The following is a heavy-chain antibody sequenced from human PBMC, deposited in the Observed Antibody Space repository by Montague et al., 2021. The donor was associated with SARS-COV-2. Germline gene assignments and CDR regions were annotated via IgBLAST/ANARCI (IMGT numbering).Heavy chain of an antibody. Sequence: SETLSLTCTVSGGSVSSGSYYWSWIRQPPGKGLEWIGYIYYSGSTNYNPSLKSRVTISVDTSKNQFSLKLSSVTAADTAVYYCARTYYDILTGYYNRGAFDFWGQGTMVTVSS. CDR2: IYYSGST. CDR3: ARTYYDILTGYYNRGAFDF. V-gene: IGHV4-61*01. CDR1: GGSVSSGSYY. J-gene: IGHJ3*01. D-gene: IGHD3-9*01.